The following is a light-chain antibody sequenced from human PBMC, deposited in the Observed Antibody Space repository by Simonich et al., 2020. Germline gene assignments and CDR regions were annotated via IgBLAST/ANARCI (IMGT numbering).Light chain of an antibody. V-gene: IGKV4-1*01. CDR3: QQYYSTPFT. Sequence: DIVMTQSPDSLAVSLGERATINCKPSQRVLYSSNNKNYFAWYQQKPGQPPKLLFYWASTRESGVPDRFSGSGSGTDFTLTISSLQAEDVAVYYCQQYYSTPFTFGPGTKVDIK. J-gene: IGKJ3*01. CDR1: QRVLYSSNNKNY. CDR2: WAS.